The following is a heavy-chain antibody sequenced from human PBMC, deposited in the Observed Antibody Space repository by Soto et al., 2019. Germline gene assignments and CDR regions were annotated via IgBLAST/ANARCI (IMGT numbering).Heavy chain of an antibody. J-gene: IGHJ3*02. CDR3: AGEGTWGHLGDYGDYGNAFDI. V-gene: IGHV2-5*02. Sequence: QITLKESGPTLVKPTQTLTLTCTFSGFSLSTSGVGVGWIRQPPGKALEWLALIYWDDDKRYSPSLKSRLTITKDTSKNQVVLTMTNTDPVDTATYYCAGEGTWGHLGDYGDYGNAFDIWGQGTMVTVSS. D-gene: IGHD4-17*01. CDR1: GFSLSTSGVG. CDR2: IYWDDDK.